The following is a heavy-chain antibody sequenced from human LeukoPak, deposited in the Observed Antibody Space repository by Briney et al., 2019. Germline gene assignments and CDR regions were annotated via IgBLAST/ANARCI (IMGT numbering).Heavy chain of an antibody. D-gene: IGHD3-10*01. CDR2: IYYSGST. V-gene: IGHV4-39*07. Sequence: PSETLSLTCTVSGGSISTTTYYWGWIPQPPGKGLVWIGSIYYSGSTYYNPSLKSRVTISLDTSKNQFSLKLSSVTAADTAVYYCTFNLGSGSYAFDIWGQGTMVTVSS. CDR3: TFNLGSGSYAFDI. J-gene: IGHJ3*02. CDR1: GGSISTTTYY.